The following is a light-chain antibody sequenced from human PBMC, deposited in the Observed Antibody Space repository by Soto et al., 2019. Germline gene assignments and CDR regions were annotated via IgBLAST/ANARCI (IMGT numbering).Light chain of an antibody. J-gene: IGLJ2*01. CDR2: GNS. CDR3: QSYDSSLSAVV. CDR1: SSNIGAGYD. V-gene: IGLV1-40*01. Sequence: QSVLTQPPSVSGAPGQRVTISCTGSSSNIGAGYDVHWYQQLPGTAPKLLIYGNSNRPSGVPDRFSGSKSGTSASLAITGLLAEDEADYYCQSYDSSLSAVVLGGGTKLTVL.